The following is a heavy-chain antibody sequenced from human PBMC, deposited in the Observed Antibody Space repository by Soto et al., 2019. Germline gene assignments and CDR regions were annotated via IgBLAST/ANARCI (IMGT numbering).Heavy chain of an antibody. CDR3: AVKAGYFDRGGNYKNAMDV. V-gene: IGHV4-4*02. Sequence: QVQLQQSGPGLVKPSGTLSLTCAVSGASISSSNWWSWVRQPPGKGLEWIGEIYHTGTTNYNPSLRSRVTISVDKSKNQFSLKLSSVTAADAAVYYCAVKAGYFDRGGNYKNAMDVWGQGTTVTVSS. CDR2: IYHTGTT. CDR1: GASISSSNW. J-gene: IGHJ6*02. D-gene: IGHD3-22*01.